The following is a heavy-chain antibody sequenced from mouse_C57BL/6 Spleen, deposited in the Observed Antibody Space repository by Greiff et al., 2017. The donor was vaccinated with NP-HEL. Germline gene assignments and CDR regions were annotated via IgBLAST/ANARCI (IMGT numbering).Heavy chain of an antibody. D-gene: IGHD1-1*01. CDR1: GFTFSDYG. CDR3: AVYGSSSYYYAMDY. J-gene: IGHJ4*01. Sequence: EVMLVESGGGLVKPGGSLKLSCAASGFTFSDYGMHWVRQAPEKGLEWVAYISSGSSTIYYADTVKGRFTISRDNAKNTLFLQMTSLRSEDTAMYYCAVYGSSSYYYAMDYWGQGTSVTVSS. CDR2: ISSGSSTI. V-gene: IGHV5-17*01.